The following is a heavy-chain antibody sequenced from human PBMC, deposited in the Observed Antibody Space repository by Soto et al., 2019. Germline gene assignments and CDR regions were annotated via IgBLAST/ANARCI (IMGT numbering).Heavy chain of an antibody. V-gene: IGHV3-30*19. CDR2: TSYDGNNK. J-gene: IGHJ5*02. Sequence: QVQLVESGGGVVQPGTSLRLSCAASGFRFKSFVMHWVRQAPGKGLEWVAFTSYDGNNKDYGDSVKGRFTVSRDNPQNALHLQMDFLRPEDTAIYYCAGWGTTGALDLWGQGNVVCVSS. CDR1: GFRFKSFV. CDR3: AGWGTTGALDL. D-gene: IGHD3-16*01.